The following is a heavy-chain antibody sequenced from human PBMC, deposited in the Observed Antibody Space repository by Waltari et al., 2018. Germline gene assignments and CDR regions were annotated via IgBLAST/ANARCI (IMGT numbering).Heavy chain of an antibody. CDR2: VDPEDGET. CDR1: GYPFTDYY. V-gene: IGHV1-69-2*01. J-gene: IGHJ4*02. Sequence: EVQLVQSGAEVKKPGATVKISCKASGYPFTDYYMHWVPQAPGKGLEWMGRVDPEDGETIYAEKFQGRVTITADTSTDTAYMELSSLRSEDTAVYYCTRNHYYDSSDGDYWGQGTLVTVSS. D-gene: IGHD3-22*01. CDR3: TRNHYYDSSDGDY.